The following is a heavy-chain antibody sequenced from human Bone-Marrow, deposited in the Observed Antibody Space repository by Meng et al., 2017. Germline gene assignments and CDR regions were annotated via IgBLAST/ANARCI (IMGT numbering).Heavy chain of an antibody. CDR1: GGSFSDYY. D-gene: IGHD5-12*01. V-gene: IGHV4-34*01. J-gene: IGHJ4*02. CDR3: ARERGKWLRFGPFDY. Sequence: VPLQEWGEGLLKPSDTLSLPCAVYGGSFSDYYWSWIRQPPGKGLEWIGEINHSGSTNYNPSLKSRATISVDTSKNQFSLKLSSVTAADTAVYYCARERGKWLRFGPFDYWGQGTLVTVSS. CDR2: INHSGST.